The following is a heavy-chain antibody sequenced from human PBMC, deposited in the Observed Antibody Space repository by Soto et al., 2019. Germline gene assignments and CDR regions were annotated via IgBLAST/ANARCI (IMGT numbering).Heavy chain of an antibody. CDR2: ISGSGGST. CDR3: AKDRDYYGDYFDY. D-gene: IGHD4-17*01. Sequence: GESLKISCAASGFTFSSYAMSWVRQAPGKGLEWVSAISGSGGSTYYADSVKGRFTISRDNSKNTLYLQMNSLRAEDTAVYYCAKDRDYYGDYFDYWGQGTLVTVSS. J-gene: IGHJ4*02. V-gene: IGHV3-23*01. CDR1: GFTFSSYA.